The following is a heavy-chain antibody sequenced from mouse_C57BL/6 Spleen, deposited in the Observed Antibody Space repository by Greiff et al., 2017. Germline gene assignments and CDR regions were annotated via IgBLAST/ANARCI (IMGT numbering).Heavy chain of an antibody. V-gene: IGHV1-59*01. J-gene: IGHJ4*01. CDR3: ARETTVVARRYAMDY. CDR2: IDPSDSYT. Sequence: QVQLQQPGAELVRPGTSVKLSCKASGYTFTSYWMHWVKQRPGQGLEWIGVIDPSDSYTNYNQKFKGKATLTVATSSGTAYMQLSSLTSEDSAVYYCARETTVVARRYAMDYWGQGTSVTVSS. CDR1: GYTFTSYW. D-gene: IGHD1-1*01.